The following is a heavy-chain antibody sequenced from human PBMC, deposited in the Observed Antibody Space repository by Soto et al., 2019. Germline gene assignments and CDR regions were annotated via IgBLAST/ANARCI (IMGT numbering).Heavy chain of an antibody. D-gene: IGHD4-4*01. V-gene: IGHV3-33*01. CDR2: IWYDGSNK. J-gene: IGHJ6*02. CDR1: GFTFSSYG. Sequence: QVQLVESGGGVVQPGRSLRLSCAASGFTFSSYGMHWVRQAPGKGLEWVAVIWYDGSNKYYADSVKGRFTISRDNSKNTLYLQMNSLRAEDTAVYYCARDTKENPYRYGMDVWGQGTTVTVSS. CDR3: ARDTKENPYRYGMDV.